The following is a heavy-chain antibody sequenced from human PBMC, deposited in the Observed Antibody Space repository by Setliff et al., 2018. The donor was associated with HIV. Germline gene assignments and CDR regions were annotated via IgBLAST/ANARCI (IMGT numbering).Heavy chain of an antibody. D-gene: IGHD4-17*01. V-gene: IGHV4-39*02. CDR3: RRLETGPATSAYGPFNS. J-gene: IGHJ4*02. CDR1: DASISTSNFL. Sequence: SETLSLTCTVSDASISTSNFLWGWIRQSPGKGLEWIGSSYYSSRTYYNPSLKNRVTISADTSKNHLSLKLTSLTAADTAVYYCRRLETGPATSAYGPFNSWGQGKMVTVSS. CDR2: SYYSSRT.